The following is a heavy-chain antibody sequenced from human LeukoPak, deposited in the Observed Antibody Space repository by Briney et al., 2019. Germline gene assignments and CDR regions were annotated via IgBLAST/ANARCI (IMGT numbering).Heavy chain of an antibody. CDR2: IYPGDSET. CDR1: GYSFSDYW. D-gene: IGHD6-19*01. Sequence: GESLKISCKGSGYSFSDYWIGWVRQMPGKGLELMGIIYPGDSETRYRPSFQGQVTISADKSISTAYLQWSSLKASDTAMYYCARRVAGRADYWGQGSLVTVSS. V-gene: IGHV5-51*01. J-gene: IGHJ4*02. CDR3: ARRVAGRADY.